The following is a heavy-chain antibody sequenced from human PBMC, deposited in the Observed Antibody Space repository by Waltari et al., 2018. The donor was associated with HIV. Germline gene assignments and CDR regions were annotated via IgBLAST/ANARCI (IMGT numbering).Heavy chain of an antibody. J-gene: IGHJ6*02. CDR1: GGSISSGSYY. Sequence: QVQLQESGPGLVKPSQTLYLTCTVPGGSISSGSYYWSGNRQPAGNGLEWIGRIYTRWVNNYNPSLKSRVTISVDTSKKQLSLKLSSVAASDTAVYYGAREPFYGAERIGMDVWGQGTTVTVSS. CDR3: AREPFYGAERIGMDV. D-gene: IGHD4-17*01. V-gene: IGHV4-61*02. CDR2: IYTRWVN.